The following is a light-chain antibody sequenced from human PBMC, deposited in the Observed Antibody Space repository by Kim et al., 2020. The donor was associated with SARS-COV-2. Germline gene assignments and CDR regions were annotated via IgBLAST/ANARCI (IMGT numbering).Light chain of an antibody. V-gene: IGKV1-9*01. J-gene: IGKJ5*01. CDR3: QQVNSHPIT. CDR1: QDLNSY. Sequence: DIQLTQSPSFLSASVGDRVTLTCRASQDLNSYLAWYQQKSGKVPKLLIYAASTLQSGVPSRFSGSGSGTEFTLTISSLQPEDFATYFCQQVNSHPITFGQGTRLEIK. CDR2: AAS.